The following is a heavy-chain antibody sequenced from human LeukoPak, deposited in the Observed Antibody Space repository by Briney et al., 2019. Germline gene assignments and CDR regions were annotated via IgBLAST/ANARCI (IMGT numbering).Heavy chain of an antibody. J-gene: IGHJ5*02. CDR3: ARDRNTMVRGVIFWFDP. Sequence: SETLSLTCTVSGGSISSSSYYWGWIRQPPGKGLEWIGSIYYSGSTYYNPSLKSRVTISVDTSKNQFSLKLSSVTAADTAVYYCARDRNTMVRGVIFWFDPWGQGTLVTVSS. CDR1: GGSISSSSYY. D-gene: IGHD3-10*01. CDR2: IYYSGST. V-gene: IGHV4-39*07.